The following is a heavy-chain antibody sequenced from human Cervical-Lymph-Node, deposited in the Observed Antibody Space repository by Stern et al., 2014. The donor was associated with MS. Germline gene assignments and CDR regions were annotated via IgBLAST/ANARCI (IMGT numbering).Heavy chain of an antibody. V-gene: IGHV3-48*01. D-gene: IGHD3-10*01. CDR2: ISSSSSTI. Sequence: EVQLVESGGGLVQPGGSLRLSCAASGFTFSSYSMNWVRQAPGKGLEWVSYISSSSSTIYYADSVKGRFTISRDNAKNSLYLQMNSLRAEDTAVYYCASEWGVITDYWGQGTLVTVSS. CDR1: GFTFSSYS. CDR3: ASEWGVITDY. J-gene: IGHJ4*02.